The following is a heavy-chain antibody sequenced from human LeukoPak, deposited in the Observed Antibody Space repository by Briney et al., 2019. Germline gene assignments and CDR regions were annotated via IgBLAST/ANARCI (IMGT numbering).Heavy chain of an antibody. CDR1: GFIFSHYC. V-gene: IGHV3-33*01. J-gene: IGHJ4*01. D-gene: IGHD4-11*01. Sequence: PGGALRLSCAASGFIFSHYCMHWVRQAPGKGLEWVAVIWSDGSNRFYAGSVKGRFTISRDNSQNTLFLQMNSLRAEDTAMYYCARDAQRGFDYSNSLEYWGHGTLVTVSS. CDR2: IWSDGSNR. CDR3: ARDAQRGFDYSNSLEY.